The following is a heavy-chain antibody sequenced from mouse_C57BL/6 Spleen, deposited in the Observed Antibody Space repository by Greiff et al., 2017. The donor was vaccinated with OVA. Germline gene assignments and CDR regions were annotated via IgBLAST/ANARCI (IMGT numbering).Heavy chain of an antibody. Sequence: QVQLQQPGAELVRPGSSVKLSCKASGYTFTSYWMHWVKQRPIQGLEWIGNIDPSDSETHYNQKFKDKATLTVDKSSSTAYMQLSSLTSEDSAVYYCASYYDYDERYFDVWGTGTTVTVSS. D-gene: IGHD2-4*01. CDR2: IDPSDSET. CDR3: ASYYDYDERYFDV. CDR1: GYTFTSYW. J-gene: IGHJ1*03. V-gene: IGHV1-52*01.